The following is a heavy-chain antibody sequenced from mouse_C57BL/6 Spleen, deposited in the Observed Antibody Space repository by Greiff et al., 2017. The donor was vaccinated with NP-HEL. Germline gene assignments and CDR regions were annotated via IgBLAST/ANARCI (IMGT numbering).Heavy chain of an antibody. CDR3: ARSQGDDQDYLDY. CDR1: GFSLSTSGMG. Sequence: QVTLKVCGPGILQSSQTLSLTCSFSGFSLSTSGMGVSWIRQPSGKGLEWLAHIYWDDDKRYNPSLKSRLTISKDTSRNQVFLKITSVDTADTATYYCARSQGDDQDYLDYWGQGTTLTVSS. J-gene: IGHJ2*01. V-gene: IGHV8-12*01. CDR2: IYWDDDK. D-gene: IGHD2-3*01.